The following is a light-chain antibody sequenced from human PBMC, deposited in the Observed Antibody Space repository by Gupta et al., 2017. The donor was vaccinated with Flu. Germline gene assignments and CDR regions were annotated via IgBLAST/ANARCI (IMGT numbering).Light chain of an antibody. CDR2: LGS. CDR3: RQALQTSLT. CDR1: QSLLHSNGYTY. V-gene: IGKV2-28*01. Sequence: DIVMTQSPLSLPVTPGQPASISCRSSQSLLHSNGYTYLDWYLQKPGQPPQLLIYLGSTRASGVVERSSSSSASGAYTLIIIRRVAADVVVSYCRQALQTSLTFGQGTQMEIK. J-gene: IGKJ5*01.